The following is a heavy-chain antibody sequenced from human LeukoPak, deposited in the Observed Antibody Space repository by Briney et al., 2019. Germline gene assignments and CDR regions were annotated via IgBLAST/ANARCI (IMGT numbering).Heavy chain of an antibody. J-gene: IGHJ4*02. D-gene: IGHD6-13*01. CDR2: VGTDSGT. V-gene: IGHV3-23*01. CDR3: AKKAPGIHPFDS. Sequence: PGGSLRLSCAASGFTFRTSAFSWVRQSPGRGLEWVSSVGTDSGTYYADSVKGRFTNSRDNCKNTVYLQMTGLRADDTAVYYCAKKAPGIHPFDSGGQGTLVTVSP. CDR1: GFTFRTSA.